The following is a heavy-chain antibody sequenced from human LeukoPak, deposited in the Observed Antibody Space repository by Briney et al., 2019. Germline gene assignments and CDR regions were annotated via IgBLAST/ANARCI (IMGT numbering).Heavy chain of an antibody. CDR3: AKYGNSGWVIDN. Sequence: SETLSLTCTVSGGSIGSNYWTWIRQPPGKGLEYIGYIYYTGGTNYNPSLKSRVTISVDTSKNQFSLKLTSVTASDTAVYFCAKYGNSGWVIDNWGQGTLVTVSS. J-gene: IGHJ4*02. CDR2: IYYTGGT. V-gene: IGHV4-59*08. CDR1: GGSIGSNY. D-gene: IGHD6-19*01.